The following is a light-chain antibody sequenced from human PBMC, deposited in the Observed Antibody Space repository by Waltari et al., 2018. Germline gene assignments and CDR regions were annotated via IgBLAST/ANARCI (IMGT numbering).Light chain of an antibody. V-gene: IGLV1-51*01. CDR1: SSNIGNYY. Sequence: QSVLTQPPSVSAAPGQKVTISCSGSSSNIGNYYVSWYHKLPGAAPKLLSYDRNKRPAASPDRVSAPKSGTSTTLSITGLQIGDDADYYGATVDNSLSDVVCGGGSKLTVL. J-gene: IGLJ2*01. CDR2: DRN. CDR3: ATVDNSLSDVV.